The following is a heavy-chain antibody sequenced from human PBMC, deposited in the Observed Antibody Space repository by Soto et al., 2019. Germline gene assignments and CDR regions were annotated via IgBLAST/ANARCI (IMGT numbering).Heavy chain of an antibody. Sequence: SETLSLTCAVYGGSLSGYYWSWIRQPPGKGLEWIGEINHSGSTNYNPSLKSRVTISVDTSKNQFSLKLSSVTAADTAVYYCARGGDKSYSSSWYYYYGMDVWGQGTTVTVSS. CDR1: GGSLSGYY. CDR2: INHSGST. CDR3: ARGGDKSYSSSWYYYYGMDV. V-gene: IGHV4-34*01. D-gene: IGHD6-13*01. J-gene: IGHJ6*02.